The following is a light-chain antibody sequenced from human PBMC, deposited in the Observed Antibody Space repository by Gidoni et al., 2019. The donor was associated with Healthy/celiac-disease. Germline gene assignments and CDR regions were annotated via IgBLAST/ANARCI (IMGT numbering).Light chain of an antibody. CDR2: AAS. V-gene: IGKV1-9*01. CDR3: QQLNSYPIMCS. CDR1: QGISSY. Sequence: DIQLTQSPSFLSASVGDRVTITCWASQGISSYLAWYQHKPGKAPKLLIYAASTLQSGVPSRLSGSGSGTGLTLTISSMKPEDFEIYSCQQLNSYPIMCSFXQXTKLXIK. J-gene: IGKJ2*04.